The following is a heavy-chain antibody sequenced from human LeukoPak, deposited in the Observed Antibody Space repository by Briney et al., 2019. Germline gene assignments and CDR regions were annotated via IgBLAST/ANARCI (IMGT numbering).Heavy chain of an antibody. J-gene: IGHJ4*02. CDR2: INAVNGNT. D-gene: IGHD6-19*01. CDR1: GYTFTNYG. Sequence: ASVTVSCKASGYTFTNYGLHWVRQAPGQNLEWMGWINAVNGNTKYSQKFQGRVTITRDTSASTAYMELSSLRSEDTAVYYCAVLAVSGEFDYWGQGALVTVSS. CDR3: AVLAVSGEFDY. V-gene: IGHV1-3*01.